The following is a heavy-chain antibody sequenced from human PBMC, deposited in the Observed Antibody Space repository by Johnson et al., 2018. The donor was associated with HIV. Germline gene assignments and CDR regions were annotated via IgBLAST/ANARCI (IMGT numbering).Heavy chain of an antibody. CDR3: ARGGVLRYFDWLFEDAFDI. V-gene: IGHV3-7*01. J-gene: IGHJ3*02. D-gene: IGHD3-9*01. Sequence: VQLVESGGGVVRPGGSLRLSCAASGFTFSSYWMSWVRQAPGKGLEWVANIKQDGSEKYYVDSVKGRFTISRDNAKNSLYLQMNSLRAEDTAVYYCARGGVLRYFDWLFEDAFDIWGQGTMVTVSS. CDR1: GFTFSSYW. CDR2: IKQDGSEK.